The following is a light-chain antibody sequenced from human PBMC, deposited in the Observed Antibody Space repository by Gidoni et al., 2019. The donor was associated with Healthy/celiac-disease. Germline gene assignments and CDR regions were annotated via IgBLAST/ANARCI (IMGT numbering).Light chain of an antibody. CDR1: QSVSSSD. V-gene: IGKV3-20*01. Sequence: IVLTQSPGTLSLSPGERATLSCRASQSVSSSDLAWYQQKPGPAPRLLIYGASSSATGIPDRFSGSGSGTDFTLTISRLEPEDFAVYYCQQYGSSPWTFGQGTKVEIK. CDR3: QQYGSSPWT. J-gene: IGKJ1*01. CDR2: GAS.